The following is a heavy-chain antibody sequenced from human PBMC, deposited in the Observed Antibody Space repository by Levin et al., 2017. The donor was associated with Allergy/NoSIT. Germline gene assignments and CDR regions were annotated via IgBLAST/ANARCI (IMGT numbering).Heavy chain of an antibody. V-gene: IGHV4-30-2*01. CDR3: ARVAGYSYGYYFDY. CDR1: GGSISSGGYS. D-gene: IGHD5-18*01. CDR2: IYLSGST. Sequence: SETLSLTCAVSGGSISSGGYSWSWIRQPPGTGLEWIGNIYLSGSTNDNPSLKSRVTMSVDRSRNHFSLNLIYVTPADTAVYYWARVAGYSYGYYFDYWGPGTLVTVSS. J-gene: IGHJ4*02.